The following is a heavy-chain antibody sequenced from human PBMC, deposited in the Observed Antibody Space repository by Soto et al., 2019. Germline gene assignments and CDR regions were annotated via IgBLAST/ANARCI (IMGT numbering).Heavy chain of an antibody. J-gene: IGHJ4*02. Sequence: QVQLQQWGAGLLKPSETLSLTCAVYGESFSDYYWNWIRQPPGKGLEWIGEINHSGSTNYNPCLKSRVTISVDTSKNQFSLKLTSVTAADTAVYYCASHRTVAWGPGTLVTVSS. D-gene: IGHD2-15*01. CDR3: ASHRTVA. CDR1: GESFSDYY. CDR2: INHSGST. V-gene: IGHV4-34*01.